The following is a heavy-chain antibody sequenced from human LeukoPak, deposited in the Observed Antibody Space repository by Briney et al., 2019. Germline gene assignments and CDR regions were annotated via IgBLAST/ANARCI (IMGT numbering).Heavy chain of an antibody. D-gene: IGHD5-24*01. CDR2: ISYDGSNK. J-gene: IGHJ4*02. Sequence: PGGSLRLSCAASGFTFSSYAMHWVRQAPGKGLEWVAVISYDGSNKYYADSVKGRFTISRDNSKNTLYLQMNSLRAEDTAVYYRARDGEMATKPFDYWGQGTLVTVSS. CDR1: GFTFSSYA. V-gene: IGHV3-30*01. CDR3: ARDGEMATKPFDY.